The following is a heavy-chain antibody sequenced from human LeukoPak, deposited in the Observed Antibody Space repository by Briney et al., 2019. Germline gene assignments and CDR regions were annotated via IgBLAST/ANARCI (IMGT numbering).Heavy chain of an antibody. V-gene: IGHV3-7*01. Sequence: GRTLRLFCAASGLTFSRYCMIWVRQAPGKALEWVANIKQDGSEKDYVDSVKGRFTTSRDNAKNSLYLQMNSLTAEDTAVYYCARDYVSGSFGPWGQGTLVTVSS. CDR1: GLTFSRYC. J-gene: IGHJ5*02. CDR3: ARDYVSGSFGP. D-gene: IGHD3-10*01. CDR2: IKQDGSEK.